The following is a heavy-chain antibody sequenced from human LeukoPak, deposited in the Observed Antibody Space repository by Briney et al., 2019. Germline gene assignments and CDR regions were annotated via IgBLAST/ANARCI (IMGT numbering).Heavy chain of an antibody. CDR1: GGSISSYY. J-gene: IGHJ4*02. CDR2: THTSGST. Sequence: SETLSLTCTVSGGSISSYYWTWIRQPAGRGLEWIGRTHTSGSTNYNPSLKSRVTISLDTSKNQFSLKLSSVTAADTAVYYCYGSGSRYYFDYWGQGTLVTASS. CDR3: YGSGSRYYFDY. D-gene: IGHD3-10*01. V-gene: IGHV4-4*07.